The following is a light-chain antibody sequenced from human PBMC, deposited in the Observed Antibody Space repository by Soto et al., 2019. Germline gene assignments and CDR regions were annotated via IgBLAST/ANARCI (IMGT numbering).Light chain of an antibody. Sequence: EIVLTQSPGTLSLSPGERATLSCRASQRVSSGYLGWYQQRPGQAPSLLLYGASNRASGIPDRFSGRGSETDFTLTISRLEPEDFAVYYCHQYASSPPCTFGQGTKVEIK. CDR1: QRVSSGY. CDR3: HQYASSPPCT. J-gene: IGKJ1*01. CDR2: GAS. V-gene: IGKV3-20*01.